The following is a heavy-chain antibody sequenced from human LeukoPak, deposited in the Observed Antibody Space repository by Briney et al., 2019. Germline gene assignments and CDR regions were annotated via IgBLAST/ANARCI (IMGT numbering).Heavy chain of an antibody. CDR2: IYYSGST. CDR1: GGSISSSSYY. J-gene: IGHJ4*02. D-gene: IGHD6-19*01. V-gene: IGHV4-39*01. Sequence: SETLSLTCTVSGGSISSSSYYWGWIRQPPGRGLEWIGSIYYSGSTYYNPSLKSRVTISVDTSKNQFSLKLSSVTAADTAVYYCATLPPQQWLVTVDYWGQGTLVTVSS. CDR3: ATLPPQQWLVTVDY.